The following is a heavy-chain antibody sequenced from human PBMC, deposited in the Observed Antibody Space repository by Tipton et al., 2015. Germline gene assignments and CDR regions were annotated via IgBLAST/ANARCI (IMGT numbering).Heavy chain of an antibody. D-gene: IGHD4-23*01. CDR3: ARARGRHGGLFDP. CDR2: IYSGGTT. J-gene: IGHJ5*02. CDR1: GFTVSNNY. Sequence: SLRLSCAASGFTVSNNYMTWVRQAPGKGLEWVSVIYSGGTTSYADSVKGRFTISRDISKNTVYLQMNSLRAEDTAVYYCARARGRHGGLFDPWGQGTLVTVSS. V-gene: IGHV3-53*01.